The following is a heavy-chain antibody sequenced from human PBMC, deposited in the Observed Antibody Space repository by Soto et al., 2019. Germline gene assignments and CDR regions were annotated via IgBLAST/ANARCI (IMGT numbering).Heavy chain of an antibody. CDR2: ISGSGGGT. J-gene: IGHJ4*02. Sequence: GGSLRLSCAASGFTFSSYAMSWVRQAPGKGLEWASSISGSGGGTYYADSVKGRFTFSRDNSKNTLYLQMNSLRAEDTAVYYCAKFGMATTKRSPPYYIDYWGQGALVTVSS. CDR3: AKFGMATTKRSPPYYIDY. CDR1: GFTFSSYA. V-gene: IGHV3-23*01. D-gene: IGHD1-1*01.